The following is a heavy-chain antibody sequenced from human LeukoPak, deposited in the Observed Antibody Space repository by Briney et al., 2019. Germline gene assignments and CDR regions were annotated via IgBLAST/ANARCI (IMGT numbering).Heavy chain of an antibody. J-gene: IGHJ1*01. Sequence: GGSLRLSCAAYGFTFNTAWMNWVRQAPGKGLEYIGRIKSKTDGGTTYYAAPVKGRFTISRDDSKNTLYLQMNSLKIEDTALYYCTTDFRLWGQGTLVTVSS. V-gene: IGHV3-15*01. CDR3: TTDFRL. CDR2: IKSKTDGGTT. CDR1: GFTFNTAW.